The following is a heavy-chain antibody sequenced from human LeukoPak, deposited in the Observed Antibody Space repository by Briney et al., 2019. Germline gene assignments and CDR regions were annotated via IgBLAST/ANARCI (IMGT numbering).Heavy chain of an antibody. D-gene: IGHD3-22*01. V-gene: IGHV3-33*01. CDR3: ARRPIYDSSGYSDFFDY. CDR1: GFTFSSYG. CDR2: IWYDGSNK. Sequence: PGGSLRLSCAASGFTFSSYGMHWVRQAPGKGLEWVAVIWYDGSNKYYADSVKGRFTISRDNSKNTLYLQMNSLRAEDAAVYYCARRPIYDSSGYSDFFDYWGQGTLVTVSS. J-gene: IGHJ4*02.